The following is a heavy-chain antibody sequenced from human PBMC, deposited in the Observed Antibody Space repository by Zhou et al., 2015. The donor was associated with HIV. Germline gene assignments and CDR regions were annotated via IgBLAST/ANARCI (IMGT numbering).Heavy chain of an antibody. V-gene: IGHV1-69*02. D-gene: IGHD6-6*01. Sequence: QVQLVQSGTEVKKPGSSVKVSCKASGGTFDKYSVSWVRQAPGQGLEWVGRFTPFLAIAANAQKFQGRVIFTADTATNIAYMELRGLRSDDTAVYYCARHLVADGRIRSRPWTWGQGTLVTVSS. CDR3: ARHLVADGRIRSRPWT. CDR2: FTPFLAIA. CDR1: GGTFDKYS. J-gene: IGHJ5*02.